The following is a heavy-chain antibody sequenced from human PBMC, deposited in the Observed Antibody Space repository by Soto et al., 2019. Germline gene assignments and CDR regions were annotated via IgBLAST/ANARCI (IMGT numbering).Heavy chain of an antibody. J-gene: IGHJ4*02. CDR3: ARRYCSGGYCYFDY. Sequence: QVQLVESGGGVVQPGRSLRLSCAASGFTLSSYAMHWVRQAAGKGLGWVAVISYDGSDKYYADSVKGRFTISRDNSKNTLFLQMNTLRPEDTAVYYCARRYCSGGYCYFDYWGQGTLVTVSS. CDR1: GFTLSSYA. CDR2: ISYDGSDK. D-gene: IGHD2-15*01. V-gene: IGHV3-30-3*01.